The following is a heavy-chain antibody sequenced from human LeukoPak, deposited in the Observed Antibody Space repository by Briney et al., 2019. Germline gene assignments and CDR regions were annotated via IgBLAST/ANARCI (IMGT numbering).Heavy chain of an antibody. Sequence: SETLSLTCTVSGGSISSSSYYWGWIRQPPGKGLEWIGSIYYSGSTYYNPSLKSRVTTSVDTSKNQLSLKLSSVTAADTAVYYCAREPRHLLRGWFDPWGQGTLVTVSS. D-gene: IGHD4/OR15-4a*01. J-gene: IGHJ5*02. CDR1: GGSISSSSYY. V-gene: IGHV4-39*07. CDR3: AREPRHLLRGWFDP. CDR2: IYYSGST.